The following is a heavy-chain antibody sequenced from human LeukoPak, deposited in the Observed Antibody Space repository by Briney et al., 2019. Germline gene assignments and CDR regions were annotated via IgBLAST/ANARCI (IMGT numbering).Heavy chain of an antibody. Sequence: SETLSLTCTVSGGSISSSSYYWGWIRQPPGKGLEWIGSIYYSGSTYYNPSLKSRVTISVETSKNQFSLKLSSVTAADTAVYYCARAGIAAAGTTYYYYYGVDVWGQGTTVTVSS. CDR3: ARAGIAAAGTTYYYYYGVDV. CDR1: GGSISSSSYY. D-gene: IGHD6-13*01. V-gene: IGHV4-39*01. CDR2: IYYSGST. J-gene: IGHJ6*02.